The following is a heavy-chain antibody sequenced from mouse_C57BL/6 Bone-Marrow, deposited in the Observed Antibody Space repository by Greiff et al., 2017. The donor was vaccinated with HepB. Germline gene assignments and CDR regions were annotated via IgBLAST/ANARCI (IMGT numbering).Heavy chain of an antibody. V-gene: IGHV1-69*01. J-gene: IGHJ2*01. CDR2: IDPSDSYT. D-gene: IGHD1-1*01. CDR1: GYTFTSYW. Sequence: VQLQQPGAELVMPGASVKLSCKASGYTFTSYWMHWVKQRPGQGLEWIGEIDPSDSYTNYNQKFKVKSTLTVDKSSSTAYMQLSSLTSEDSAVYYCAREGYYGSSPYYFDYWGQGTTLTVSS. CDR3: AREGYYGSSPYYFDY.